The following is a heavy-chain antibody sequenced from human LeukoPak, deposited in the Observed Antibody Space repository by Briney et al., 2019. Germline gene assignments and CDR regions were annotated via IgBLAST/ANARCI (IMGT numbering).Heavy chain of an antibody. D-gene: IGHD2/OR15-2a*01. CDR3: ARAATQVFYYFDY. V-gene: IGHV3-30-3*01. Sequence: GGSLRLSCAASGFTFSSYAMHWVRQAPGKGLEWVAVISYDGSNKYYADSVKGRFTISRDNSKNTLYLQMNSLRVEDTAVYYCARAATQVFYYFDYWGQGTLVTVSS. CDR2: ISYDGSNK. J-gene: IGHJ4*02. CDR1: GFTFSSYA.